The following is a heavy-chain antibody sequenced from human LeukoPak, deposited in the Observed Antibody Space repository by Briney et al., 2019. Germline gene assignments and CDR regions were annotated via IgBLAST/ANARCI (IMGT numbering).Heavy chain of an antibody. Sequence: PSETLSLTCAVYGGSFSGYYWSWIRQPPGKGLEWIGEINHSGSTNYNPSLKSRVTISVDTSKNQFSLKLSSVTAADTAVYYCARGRGNQLLYFPNYYYYGMDVWGQGTTVTVSS. CDR2: INHSGST. J-gene: IGHJ6*02. CDR1: GGSFSGYY. CDR3: ARGRGNQLLYFPNYYYYGMDV. V-gene: IGHV4-34*01. D-gene: IGHD2-2*02.